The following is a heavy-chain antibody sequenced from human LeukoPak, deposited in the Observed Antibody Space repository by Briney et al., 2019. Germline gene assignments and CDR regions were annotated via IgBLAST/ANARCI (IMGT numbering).Heavy chain of an antibody. V-gene: IGHV3-30*18. CDR1: GLTFSNYG. CDR3: ANAPVVASDAFDI. Sequence: GGSLRLSCAASGLTFSNYGMHWIRQAPGKGLEWVAVISYDGSNKYYADSVKGRFTISRDNSKNTPYLQMNSLRLEDTAVYYCANAPVVASDAFDIWGQGTMVIVSS. J-gene: IGHJ3*02. CDR2: ISYDGSNK. D-gene: IGHD2-2*01.